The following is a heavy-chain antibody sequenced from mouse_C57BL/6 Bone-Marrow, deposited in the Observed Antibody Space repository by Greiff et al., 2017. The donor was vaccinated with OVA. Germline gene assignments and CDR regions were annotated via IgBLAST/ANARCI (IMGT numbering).Heavy chain of an antibody. CDR2: INPNNGGT. V-gene: IGHV1-26*01. Sequence: EVQLQQSGPELVKPGASVKISCKASGYTFTDYYMNWVKQSHGKSLEWIGDINPNNGGTSYNQKFKGKATLTVDKSSSTAYMELRSLTSEDSAVYYCAFITTVVATGGYWGQGTTLTVSS. D-gene: IGHD1-1*01. CDR1: GYTFTDYY. CDR3: AFITTVVATGGY. J-gene: IGHJ2*01.